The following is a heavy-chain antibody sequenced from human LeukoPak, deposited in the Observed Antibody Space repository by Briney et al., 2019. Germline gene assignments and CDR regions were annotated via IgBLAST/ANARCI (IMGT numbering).Heavy chain of an antibody. CDR2: ISWNSGTI. D-gene: IGHD1-26*01. CDR3: AKANSYTW. V-gene: IGHV3-9*01. Sequence: QSGGSLRLSCAASGFTFDDYAVHWVRQVPGKGLEWVSGISWNSGTIGYADSVKGRFTISRDNSKNTLYLQMNSLRAEDTAVYYCAKANSYTWWGQGTLVTVSS. J-gene: IGHJ4*02. CDR1: GFTFDDYA.